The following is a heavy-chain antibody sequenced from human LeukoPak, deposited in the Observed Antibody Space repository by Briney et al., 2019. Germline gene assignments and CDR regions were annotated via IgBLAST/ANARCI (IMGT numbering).Heavy chain of an antibody. Sequence: SQTLSLMCTVSGGSISVDDNYWSWIRQPPGKGLVWIGDIFCSGNTHYNPSLKSRVTISVDTSNNQFSLKLNSVTAADTAVYYCARVTYYYDQSAYYYPTKFDSWGQGTLVIVSS. V-gene: IGHV4-30-4*01. CDR1: GGSISVDDNY. CDR2: IFCSGNT. CDR3: ARVTYYYDQSAYYYPTKFDS. J-gene: IGHJ4*02. D-gene: IGHD3-22*01.